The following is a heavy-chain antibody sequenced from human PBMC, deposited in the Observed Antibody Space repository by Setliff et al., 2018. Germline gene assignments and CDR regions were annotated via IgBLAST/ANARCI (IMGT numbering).Heavy chain of an antibody. D-gene: IGHD5-12*01. V-gene: IGHV5-51*01. CDR2: IYPSNSNI. Sequence: PGESLKISCQASGYSFTDYWIAWVRQMPGKGLEWMGIIYPSNSNIKYSPSFEAQITFSVDKSITTAYLQWSSLKASDTAIYYCARHRVGNSGYAIPILDFWGQGALVTVSS. J-gene: IGHJ4*02. CDR3: ARHRVGNSGYAIPILDF. CDR1: GYSFTDYW.